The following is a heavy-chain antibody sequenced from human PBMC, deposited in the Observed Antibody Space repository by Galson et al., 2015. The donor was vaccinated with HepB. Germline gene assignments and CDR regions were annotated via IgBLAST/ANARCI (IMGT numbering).Heavy chain of an antibody. CDR3: ARERTDSGYDNTFDY. CDR2: ISAYNGNT. Sequence: SVKVSCKASGHTFSNYGVSWVRQAPGQGLEWMGWISAYNGNTNYAQNFQGRVTMTTDTSTSTAYMELRSLRSDDTAVYYCARERTDSGYDNTFDYWGQGTLVTVSS. D-gene: IGHD5-12*01. V-gene: IGHV1-18*01. CDR1: GHTFSNYG. J-gene: IGHJ4*02.